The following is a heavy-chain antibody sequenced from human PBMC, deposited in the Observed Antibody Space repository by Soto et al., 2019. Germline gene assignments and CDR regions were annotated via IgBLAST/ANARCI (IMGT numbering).Heavy chain of an antibody. Sequence: SETLSLTCAVSGGSISSGGYSWSWIRQPPGKGLEWIGYIYHGGSTYYNPSLKSRVTISVDRSKNQFSLKLSSVTAADRAEYYCARGLYTSGWSDAFDIWGQGTMVT. D-gene: IGHD6-19*01. V-gene: IGHV4-30-2*01. CDR3: ARGLYTSGWSDAFDI. CDR1: GGSISSGGYS. J-gene: IGHJ3*02. CDR2: IYHGGST.